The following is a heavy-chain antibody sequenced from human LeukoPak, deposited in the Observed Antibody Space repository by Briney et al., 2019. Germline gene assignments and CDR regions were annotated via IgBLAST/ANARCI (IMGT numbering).Heavy chain of an antibody. CDR1: GGAISTSSNY. J-gene: IGHJ4*02. V-gene: IGHV4-39*01. CDR3: ARPFRSPLSSGLFEY. D-gene: IGHD6-19*01. Sequence: SQTLSLTCTVSGGAISTSSNYWGWIRQPPGKGLEWIGSIYYSGSTHYNPSLESRVTMSVDTSKNQFSLKLNSVTAADTAVYYCARPFRSPLSSGLFEYWGQGTLVTVSS. CDR2: IYYSGST.